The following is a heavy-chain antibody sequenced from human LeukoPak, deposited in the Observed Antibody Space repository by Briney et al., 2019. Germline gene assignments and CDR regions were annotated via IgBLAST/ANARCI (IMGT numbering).Heavy chain of an antibody. CDR3: ARDVGYCSGGSYCAGYNWFDP. CDR2: IYTSGST. J-gene: IGHJ5*02. D-gene: IGHD2-15*01. Sequence: SETLSLTCTVSGGSISSYYWSWIRQPAGKGLEWIGRIYTSGSTNYNPSLKSRVTISVDTSKNQFSLKLSSVTAADTAVYYCARDVGYCSGGSYCAGYNWFDPWGQGTLVTVSS. V-gene: IGHV4-4*07. CDR1: GGSISSYY.